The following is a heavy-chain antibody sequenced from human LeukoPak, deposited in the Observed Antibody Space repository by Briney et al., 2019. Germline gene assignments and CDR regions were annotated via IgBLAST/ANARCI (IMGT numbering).Heavy chain of an antibody. CDR1: GGTFSSYA. CDR3: ARPRTYYDFWRGYPPFDY. Sequence: SVKVSCKASGGTFSSYAISWVRQAPGQGLEWMGGIIPIFGTANYAQKFQGRVTITADESTSTVYMELSSLRSEDTAVYYCARPRTYYDFWRGYPPFDYWGQGTLVTVSS. J-gene: IGHJ4*02. D-gene: IGHD3-3*01. CDR2: IIPIFGTA. V-gene: IGHV1-69*13.